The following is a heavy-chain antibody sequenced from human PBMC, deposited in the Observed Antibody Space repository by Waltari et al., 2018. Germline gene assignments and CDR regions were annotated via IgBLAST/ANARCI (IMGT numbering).Heavy chain of an antibody. CDR2: INPNSGGT. V-gene: IGHV1-2*06. CDR3: AVLVGVVIIGRSNAFDI. Sequence: QVQLVQSGAEVKKPGASVKVSCKASGYTFTGYYMHWVRQAPGQGLEWMGRINPNSGGTNYAQKFQGRVTMTRDTSISTAYMELSRLRSDDTAVYYCAVLVGVVIIGRSNAFDIWGQGTMVTVSS. J-gene: IGHJ3*02. CDR1: GYTFTGYY. D-gene: IGHD3-3*01.